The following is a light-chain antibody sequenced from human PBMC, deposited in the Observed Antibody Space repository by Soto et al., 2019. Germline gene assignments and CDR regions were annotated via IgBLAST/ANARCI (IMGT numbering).Light chain of an antibody. CDR2: DAS. J-gene: IGKJ4*01. CDR1: QNINSD. V-gene: IGKV3-11*01. Sequence: EIVLTQSPATLSLSPGERATLSCTASQNINSDLAWYQQRPGQAPRLLIYDASNRATGIPARFSGSGSGTDFTLTISSLEPEDSAVYYCQQRSNWPPLTFGGGTKVDIK. CDR3: QQRSNWPPLT.